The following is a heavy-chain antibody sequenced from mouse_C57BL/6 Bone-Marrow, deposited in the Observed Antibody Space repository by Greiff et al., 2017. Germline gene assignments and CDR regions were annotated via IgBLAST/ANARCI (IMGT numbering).Heavy chain of an antibody. CDR1: GYTFTSYW. J-gene: IGHJ3*01. CDR3: ASVLAY. V-gene: IGHV1-69*01. Sequence: VKVVESGAELVMPGASVKLSCKASGYTFTSYWMHWVKQRPGQGLEWIGEIDPSDSYTNYNQKFKGKSTLTVDKSSSTAYMQLSSLTSEDSAVYYCASVLAYWGQGTLVTVSA. CDR2: IDPSDSYT.